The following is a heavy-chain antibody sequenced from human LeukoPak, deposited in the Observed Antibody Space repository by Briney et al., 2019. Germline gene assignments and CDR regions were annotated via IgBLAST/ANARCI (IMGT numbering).Heavy chain of an antibody. Sequence: SSETLSLTCTVSGGSVSSSGHYWSWVRQLPGKGLEWIGYIYYTGSTYYNPSLKSRLTISEDRSKNQFSLRLTSVNAADTALYYCASGGPYSSGWYLEFWGQGTLVTVSS. V-gene: IGHV4-31*03. D-gene: IGHD6-19*01. J-gene: IGHJ4*02. CDR1: GGSVSSSGHY. CDR2: IYYTGST. CDR3: ASGGPYSSGWYLEF.